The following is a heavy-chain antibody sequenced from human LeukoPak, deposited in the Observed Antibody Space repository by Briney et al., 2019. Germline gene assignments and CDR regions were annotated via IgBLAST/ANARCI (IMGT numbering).Heavy chain of an antibody. D-gene: IGHD2-2*01. CDR2: ISSSSSII. CDR1: GFTFSSYE. J-gene: IGHJ4*02. CDR3: ARWDHQLLGFDY. Sequence: PGGSLRLSCAASGFTFSSYEMNWVRQAPGKGLEWVSYISSSSSIIYYADSVKGRFTISRDNAKKSLYLQMNSLGDEDAAVYYCARWDHQLLGFDYWGQGTLVTVSS. V-gene: IGHV3-48*02.